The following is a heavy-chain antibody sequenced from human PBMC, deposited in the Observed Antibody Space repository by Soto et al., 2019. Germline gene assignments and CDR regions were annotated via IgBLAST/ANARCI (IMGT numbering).Heavy chain of an antibody. CDR2: ISGSSTII. D-gene: IGHD3-22*01. J-gene: IGHJ4*02. CDR3: ARHRDSSGYYYVYYFDL. Sequence: PGGSLRLSCVDSGFSFSSYSMSWVRQAPGKGLEWVSYISGSSTIIYYADSVKGRFTISRDNSKDSLYLQISSLRDEDTAVYYCARHRDSSGYYYVYYFDLWGQGRLVTVSS. CDR1: GFSFSSYS. V-gene: IGHV3-48*02.